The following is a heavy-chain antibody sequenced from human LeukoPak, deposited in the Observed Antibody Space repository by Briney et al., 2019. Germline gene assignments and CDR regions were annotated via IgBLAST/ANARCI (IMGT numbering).Heavy chain of an antibody. CDR3: ARLAGGSGWPFDY. D-gene: IGHD6-19*01. V-gene: IGHV4-39*01. J-gene: IGHJ4*02. CDR2: IYYSGST. Sequence: PSETLSLTCTVSGGSINSSSYYWGWIRQPPGKGLEWIGSIYYSGSTYYNPSLKSRVTISVDTSKNQFSLKLSSVTAADTAVYYCARLAGGSGWPFDYWGQGTLVTVSS. CDR1: GGSINSSSYY.